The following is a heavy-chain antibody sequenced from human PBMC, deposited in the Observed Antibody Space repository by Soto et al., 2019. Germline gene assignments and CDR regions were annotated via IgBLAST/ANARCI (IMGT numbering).Heavy chain of an antibody. Sequence: TLSLTCTVSGCSISSGDYYWSWIRQPPGKGLEWIGYIYSSGSTYYNPSLKSRVTISVDTSKNQFSLRLSSVTAADTAVYYCARATIVLVPAAMVSHWFDPWGQGTLVTVSS. CDR2: IYSSGST. CDR1: GCSISSGDYY. V-gene: IGHV4-30-4*01. J-gene: IGHJ5*02. CDR3: ARATIVLVPAAMVSHWFDP. D-gene: IGHD2-2*01.